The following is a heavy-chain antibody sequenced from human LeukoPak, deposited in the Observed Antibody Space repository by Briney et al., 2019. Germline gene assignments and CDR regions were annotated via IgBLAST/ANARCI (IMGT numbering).Heavy chain of an antibody. V-gene: IGHV3-33*06. Sequence: PGRSLRLSCAASGFIFSNYVMYWVRQAPGKGLEYVAVIWYDGTKKHHADSVKGRFTISRDNSKNTLYLQMNSLRPEDTAVYYCAKGREEGYSDVWGRGTLVTVSS. CDR3: AKGREEGYSDV. J-gene: IGHJ2*01. D-gene: IGHD2-21*01. CDR1: GFIFSNYV. CDR2: IWYDGTKK.